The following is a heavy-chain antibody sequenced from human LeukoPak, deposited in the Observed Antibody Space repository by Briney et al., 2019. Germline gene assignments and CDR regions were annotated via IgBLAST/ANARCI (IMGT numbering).Heavy chain of an antibody. CDR1: GFNFNTYV. CDR3: AKDPNGDYIGAFDS. D-gene: IGHD2-8*01. CDR2: ITVSSGTR. Sequence: GGSLRLSCTASGFNFNTYVMTWVRQAPGRGLEWVSSITVSSGTRNYADSMKGRFTISRDNSENTLYLQMNSLRVEDTAIYYCAKDPNGDYIGAFDSWGQGTLVTVSS. J-gene: IGHJ3*02. V-gene: IGHV3-23*01.